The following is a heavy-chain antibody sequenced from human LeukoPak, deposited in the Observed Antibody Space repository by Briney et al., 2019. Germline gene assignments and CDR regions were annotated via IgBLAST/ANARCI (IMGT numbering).Heavy chain of an antibody. D-gene: IGHD6-19*01. Sequence: ASVKVSCKASGYTFTSYDINWVRQATGQGLEWMGWMNPNSGNTGYAQKFQGRVTMTRNTSISTAYMELSSLRSEDTAVYYCARDSVAVAGSFDYWGQGTLVTVSS. V-gene: IGHV1-8*01. CDR3: ARDSVAVAGSFDY. J-gene: IGHJ4*02. CDR1: GYTFTSYD. CDR2: MNPNSGNT.